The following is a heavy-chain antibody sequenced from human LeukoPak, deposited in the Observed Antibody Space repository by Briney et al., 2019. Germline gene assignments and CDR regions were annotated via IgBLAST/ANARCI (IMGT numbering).Heavy chain of an antibody. CDR2: TYYRSKWYN. CDR1: GDSVSSNSAA. D-gene: IGHD3-22*01. J-gene: IGHJ6*02. CDR3: ARGGDSSAYYPYYYYGMDV. Sequence: SQTLSLTRAISGDSVSSNSAAWNWIRQSPSRGLEWLGRTYYRSKWYNDYAVSVQSRITINPDTSKNQFSLHLNSVTPEDTAVYYRARGGDSSAYYPYYYYGMDVWGQGTTVTVSS. V-gene: IGHV6-1*01.